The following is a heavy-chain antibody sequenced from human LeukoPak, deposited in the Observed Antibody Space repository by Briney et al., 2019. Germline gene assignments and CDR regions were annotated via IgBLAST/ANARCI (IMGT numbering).Heavy chain of an antibody. CDR1: GGTFSSYA. CDR3: ARGDYMDV. V-gene: IGHV1-69*04. CDR2: IIPILGIA. J-gene: IGHJ6*03. Sequence: GASVKVSCKASGGTFSSYAISWVRQAPGQGLEWMGRIIPILGIANYAQKLQGRGTITADKSTSTAYMELSSLRPDDTAVYYCARGDYMDVWGKGTTVTVSS.